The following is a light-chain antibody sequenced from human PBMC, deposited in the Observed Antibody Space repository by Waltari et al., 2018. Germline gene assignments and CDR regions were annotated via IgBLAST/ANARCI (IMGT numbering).Light chain of an antibody. V-gene: IGKV4-1*01. Sequence: DIVMTQSPDSLAVSLGERATINCKSSQSVLYNSNNKNYLAWYQQKPGQPPKLLIYWASTREYGVPDRFSGSGSGTDFALTISSPQAEDVAVYYCQQYFNTPYSFGQGTKLEIK. CDR2: WAS. CDR3: QQYFNTPYS. J-gene: IGKJ2*03. CDR1: QSVLYNSNNKNY.